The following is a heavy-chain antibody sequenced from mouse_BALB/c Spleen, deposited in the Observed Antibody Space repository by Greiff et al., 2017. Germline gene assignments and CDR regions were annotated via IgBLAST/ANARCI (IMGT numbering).Heavy chain of an antibody. CDR2: INPSTGYT. CDR3: ARYYGSSYYYFDY. V-gene: IGHV1-7*01. J-gene: IGHJ2*01. CDR1: GYTFTSYW. D-gene: IGHD1-1*01. Sequence: QVQLQQSGAELAKPGASVKMSCKASGYTFTSYWMHWVKQRPGQGLEWIGYINPSTGYTEYNQKFKDKATLTADKSSSTAYMQLSSLTSEDSAVYYCARYYGSSYYYFDYWGQGTTLTVSS.